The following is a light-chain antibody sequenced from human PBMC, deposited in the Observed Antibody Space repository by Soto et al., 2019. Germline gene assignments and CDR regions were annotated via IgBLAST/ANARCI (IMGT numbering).Light chain of an antibody. Sequence: EIVLTQFPGTLSLSPGERATLSCRASQSVGRNYVAWYQQKPGQAPRVIIYAASNRASGIPDRFSGSVSGSDFTLTISRLEPEDFAVYYCQQYGNSPWAFGQGTKVEIK. CDR1: QSVGRNY. J-gene: IGKJ1*01. CDR3: QQYGNSPWA. V-gene: IGKV3-20*01. CDR2: AAS.